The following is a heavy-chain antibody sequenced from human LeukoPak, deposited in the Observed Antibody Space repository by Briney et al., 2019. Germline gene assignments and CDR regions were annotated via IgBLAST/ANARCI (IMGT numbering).Heavy chain of an antibody. CDR2: IIPMFNTA. CDR1: GGTVSNYP. J-gene: IGHJ3*02. V-gene: IGHV1-69*01. D-gene: IGHD3-9*01. Sequence: SVKVSCKASGGTVSNYPFTWVRQAPGQGLEWMGGIIPMFNTADYAQKIQGRVTITADESTSTVYMELSSLRSENTAVYYCAREGILTGVNAFDIWGQGTKVTVSS. CDR3: AREGILTGVNAFDI.